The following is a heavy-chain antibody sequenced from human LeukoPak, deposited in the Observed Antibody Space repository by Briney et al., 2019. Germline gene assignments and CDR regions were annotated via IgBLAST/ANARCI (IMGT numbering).Heavy chain of an antibody. Sequence: PSQTLSLTCTVSGGSISSGSYYWSWIRQPAGKGLEWIGRIYTSGSTNYNPSLKSRVTISVDTSKNQFSLKLSSVTAADTAVYYCARAIAVAGTLIHVYPPYYYYYMDVWGKGTTVTVSS. CDR3: ARAIAVAGTLIHVYPPYYYYYMDV. J-gene: IGHJ6*03. CDR2: IYTSGST. CDR1: GGSISSGSYY. D-gene: IGHD6-19*01. V-gene: IGHV4-61*02.